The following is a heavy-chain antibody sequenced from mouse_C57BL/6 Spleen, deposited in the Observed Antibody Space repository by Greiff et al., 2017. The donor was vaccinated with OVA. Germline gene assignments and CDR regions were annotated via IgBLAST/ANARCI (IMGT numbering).Heavy chain of an antibody. J-gene: IGHJ2*01. CDR2: FHPYNSDT. V-gene: IGHV1-47*01. D-gene: IGHD6-2*01. CDR1: FYTFTPYP. CDR3: AREVYASRPYYFDY. Sequence: SFYTFTPYPIYFFNHNHGKSLEWIGNFHPYNSDTKYNEKFKGKATLTVDKSSSTVYLELSRFTSDDSAVYYCAREVYASRPYYFDYWGQGTTLTVSS.